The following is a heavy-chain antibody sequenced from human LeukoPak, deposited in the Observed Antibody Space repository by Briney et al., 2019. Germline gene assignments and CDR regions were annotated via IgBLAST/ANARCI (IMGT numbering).Heavy chain of an antibody. V-gene: IGHV3-21*01. Sequence: GGSLRLSCAASGFTFSSYSMNWVRQAPGKGLEWVSSISSSSSYIYYADSVKGRFTISRDNAKNSLYLQMNSLRAEDTAVYYCARDPPIAAAGPYYFDYWGQGTLVTVSS. CDR1: GFTFSSYS. D-gene: IGHD6-13*01. CDR2: ISSSSSYI. J-gene: IGHJ4*02. CDR3: ARDPPIAAAGPYYFDY.